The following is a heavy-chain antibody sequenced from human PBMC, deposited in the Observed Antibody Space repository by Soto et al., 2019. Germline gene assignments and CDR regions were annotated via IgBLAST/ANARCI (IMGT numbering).Heavy chain of an antibody. Sequence: QVQLVQSGAEVKKPGSSVKVSCKASGGTFSSYAISWVRQAPGQGLEWMGGIIPIFGTANYAQKFQGRVTITADESTSTAYMELSSLRSEDTAVYYCARGVVVVPGGYYYYYGMDVWGQGTTVTVSS. CDR2: IIPIFGTA. CDR3: ARGVVVVPGGYYYYYGMDV. V-gene: IGHV1-69*01. J-gene: IGHJ6*02. D-gene: IGHD2-2*01. CDR1: GGTFSSYA.